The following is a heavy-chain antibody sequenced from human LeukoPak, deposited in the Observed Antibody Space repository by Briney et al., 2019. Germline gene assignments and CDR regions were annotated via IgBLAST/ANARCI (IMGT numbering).Heavy chain of an antibody. D-gene: IGHD5-24*01. Sequence: GESLKISCKGLGYSFSSYWNAWVRQRPGKGLEWTGIIYPGGSETRYDPSLQGQVTISADSSTSTAYLQWSSLRASDTAMYYCARASRDGYNQNFDHWGQGTLVTVSS. J-gene: IGHJ4*02. CDR2: IYPGGSET. CDR3: ARASRDGYNQNFDH. V-gene: IGHV5-51*01. CDR1: GYSFSSYW.